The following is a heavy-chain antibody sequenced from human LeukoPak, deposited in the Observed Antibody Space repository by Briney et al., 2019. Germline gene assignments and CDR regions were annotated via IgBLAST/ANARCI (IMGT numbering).Heavy chain of an antibody. CDR3: ARGGSSSDLRKYYMDV. D-gene: IGHD6-13*01. Sequence: GGSLRLSCAASGFTVSSNSMSWVRQAPGKGLEWVSLIYSGGSTYYADSVKGRFTISRDNSKNTLYLQMNSLRAEDTAVYYCARGGSSSDLRKYYMDVWGKGTTVTIFS. J-gene: IGHJ6*03. V-gene: IGHV3-53*01. CDR1: GFTVSSNS. CDR2: IYSGGST.